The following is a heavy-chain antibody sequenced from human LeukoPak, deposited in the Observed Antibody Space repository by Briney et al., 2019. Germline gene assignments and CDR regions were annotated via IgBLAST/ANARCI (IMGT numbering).Heavy chain of an antibody. CDR1: GYTFTGYY. V-gene: IGHV1-2*02. Sequence: ASVKVSCMASGYTFTGYYMHWVRQAPGQGLEWMGWINPNSGGTNYAQKFQGRVTMTRDTSISTAYMELSRLRSDDTAVHYCARAWVRLRYFDWLFGYWGQGTLVTVSS. CDR3: ARAWVRLRYFDWLFGY. J-gene: IGHJ4*02. CDR2: INPNSGGT. D-gene: IGHD3-9*01.